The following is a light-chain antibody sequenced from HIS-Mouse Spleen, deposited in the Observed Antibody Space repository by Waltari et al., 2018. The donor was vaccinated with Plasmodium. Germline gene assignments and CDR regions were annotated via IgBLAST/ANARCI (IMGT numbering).Light chain of an antibody. Sequence: DIQMTQSPSSLSASVGDRVTITFRASQSISSYLNWYQQKPGKAPKLLIYAESSLQSGVPSRFSGSGSGTDFTLTIISLQPDDFATYYCQQNYNTWTFGQGTKVEIK. CDR2: AES. J-gene: IGKJ1*01. CDR3: QQNYNTWT. CDR1: QSISSY. V-gene: IGKV1-39*01.